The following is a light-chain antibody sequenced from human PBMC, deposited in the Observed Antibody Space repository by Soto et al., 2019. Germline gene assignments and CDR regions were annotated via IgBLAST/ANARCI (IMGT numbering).Light chain of an antibody. Sequence: DIQMTQSPSTLSASVGDRVTITCRASQSISSWLTWYQQKPGKAPKLLIYDASSLESGVPSRFSGSGSGTEFTLTISSLQPDDCATYYCQQYNTYSGTVGQGTKVEIK. CDR3: QQYNTYSGT. J-gene: IGKJ1*01. V-gene: IGKV1-5*01. CDR1: QSISSW. CDR2: DAS.